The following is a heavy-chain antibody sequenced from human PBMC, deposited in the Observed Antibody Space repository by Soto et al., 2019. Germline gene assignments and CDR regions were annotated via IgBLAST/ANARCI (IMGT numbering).Heavy chain of an antibody. Sequence: QVQLQQWGAGPLRPLETLSLTCGVSGGSFSGYYWAWIRQSPGKGLEWIGEINDRGSINYNPSLKSRVSISVDTLKNHCSLNLRSVTAADAAVYYCARESHDILTGPPWVWYFDLWGRGTLVTVSS. V-gene: IGHV4-34*01. D-gene: IGHD3-9*01. CDR2: INDRGSI. CDR3: ARESHDILTGPPWVWYFDL. J-gene: IGHJ2*01. CDR1: GGSFSGYY.